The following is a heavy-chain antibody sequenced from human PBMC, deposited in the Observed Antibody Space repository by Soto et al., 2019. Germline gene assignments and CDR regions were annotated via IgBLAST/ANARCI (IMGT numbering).Heavy chain of an antibody. Sequence: QVQLVESGGGVVHPGRSLRLSCAASGFTFSSFGMHWVRQAPGKGLEWVALISYNGHDKYYADSVKGQFTISRDNSKNTLYLQMNRLRPEDTAVYYCAKVGVAGTARLYFDYWGQGTLVTVSS. CDR2: ISYNGHDK. J-gene: IGHJ4*02. CDR1: GFTFSSFG. CDR3: AKVGVAGTARLYFDY. V-gene: IGHV3-30*18. D-gene: IGHD6-19*01.